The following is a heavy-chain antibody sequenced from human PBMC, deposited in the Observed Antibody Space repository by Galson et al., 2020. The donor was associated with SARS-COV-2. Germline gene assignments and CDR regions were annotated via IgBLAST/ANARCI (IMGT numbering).Heavy chain of an antibody. D-gene: IGHD3-3*01. Sequence: SETLSLTCTVSGASVTGTTYYWNWIRQPAGKGLEWIGHIYSSGSANYNPSLKSRATISVDTSKSHFSLKLSSVTAADTAVYYCAGYDFWSASYSWGQGSLVTVSS. CDR2: IYSSGSA. CDR3: AGYDFWSASYS. V-gene: IGHV4-61*09. CDR1: GASVTGTTYY. J-gene: IGHJ4*02.